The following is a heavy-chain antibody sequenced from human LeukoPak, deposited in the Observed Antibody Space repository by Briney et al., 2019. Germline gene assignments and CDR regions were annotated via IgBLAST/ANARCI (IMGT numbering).Heavy chain of an antibody. CDR2: IPSTSSYT. J-gene: IGHJ4*02. D-gene: IGHD6-13*01. Sequence: KAGGSLRLSCVASGFTFSDYYMSWIRQAPAKGLEWVSYIPSTSSYTSYADSVRGRFTISRDNAKNSLYLQMSSLRAEDTAVYYCARAANTAAGTPTLAIDYWGQGTLVTVSS. CDR3: ARAANTAAGTPTLAIDY. CDR1: GFTFSDYY. V-gene: IGHV3-11*05.